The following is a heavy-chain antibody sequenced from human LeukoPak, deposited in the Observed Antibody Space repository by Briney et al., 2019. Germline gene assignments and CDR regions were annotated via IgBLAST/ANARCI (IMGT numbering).Heavy chain of an antibody. Sequence: ASVKVSCKASGYTFTSYGISWVRQAPGQGLEWMGWITAYNGNTNYAQKLQGRVTMTTATSTSTAYMELRSLRSDDTAVYYCARDRSTNDFWSGYYTNYFDYWGQGTLVTVSS. CDR2: ITAYNGNT. CDR3: ARDRSTNDFWSGYYTNYFDY. J-gene: IGHJ4*02. CDR1: GYTFTSYG. D-gene: IGHD3-3*01. V-gene: IGHV1-18*01.